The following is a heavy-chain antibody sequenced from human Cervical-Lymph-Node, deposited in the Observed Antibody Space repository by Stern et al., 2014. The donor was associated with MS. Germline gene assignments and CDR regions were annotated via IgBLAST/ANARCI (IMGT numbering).Heavy chain of an antibody. CDR3: AGGHFTIAAAGSLDY. V-gene: IGHV3-21*01. CDR2: ISSSSSYI. J-gene: IGHJ4*02. Sequence: EMQLVESGGGLVKPGGSLRLSCAASGFTFSSYSMNWVRQAPGKGLEWVSSISSSSSYIYYADSVKGRFTISRDNAKNSLYLQMNSLRAEDTAVYYCAGGHFTIAAAGSLDYWGQGTLVTVSS. CDR1: GFTFSSYS. D-gene: IGHD6-13*01.